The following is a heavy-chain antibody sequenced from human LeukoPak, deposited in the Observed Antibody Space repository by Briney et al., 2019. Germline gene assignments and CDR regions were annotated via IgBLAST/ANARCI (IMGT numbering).Heavy chain of an antibody. CDR3: ARLRIAAAGTNWFDP. Sequence: GASVKVSCKASGYTFTSYDIYWVRQATRPRLEGMGWMNPNSGNTGYAQKFQGRVTITRNTSISTAYMELSSLISEDTAVYYCARLRIAAAGTNWFDPWGQGTLVTVSS. D-gene: IGHD6-13*01. J-gene: IGHJ5*02. CDR1: GYTFTSYD. V-gene: IGHV1-8*03. CDR2: MNPNSGNT.